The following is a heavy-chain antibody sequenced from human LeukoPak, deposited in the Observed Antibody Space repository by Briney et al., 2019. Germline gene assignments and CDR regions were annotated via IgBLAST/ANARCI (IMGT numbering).Heavy chain of an antibody. D-gene: IGHD3-3*01. J-gene: IGHJ4*02. CDR3: AKDLGITIFGVVIYGIDY. CDR2: IRYDGSNK. V-gene: IGHV3-30*02. Sequence: GGSLRLSCAASGFTFSSYAMSWVRQAPGKGLEWVAFIRYDGSNKYYADSVKGRFTISRDNSKNTLYLQMNSLRSEDTAVYYCAKDLGITIFGVVIYGIDYWGQGTLVTVSS. CDR1: GFTFSSYA.